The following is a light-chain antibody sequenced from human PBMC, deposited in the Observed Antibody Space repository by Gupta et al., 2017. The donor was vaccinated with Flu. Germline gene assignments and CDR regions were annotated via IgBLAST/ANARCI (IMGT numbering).Light chain of an antibody. J-gene: IGKJ4*01. CDR1: QSIISC. CDR3: QKYNQDTLVT. CDR2: QAS. V-gene: IGKV1-5*03. Sequence: STLSASVGDRVTINCRASQSIISCGAWYQQKTGKDTKLMFDQASKLESGVPSRVIGSGSGTECTPTISSLKTEDCATEDGQKYNQDTLVTFGRGTKVEI.